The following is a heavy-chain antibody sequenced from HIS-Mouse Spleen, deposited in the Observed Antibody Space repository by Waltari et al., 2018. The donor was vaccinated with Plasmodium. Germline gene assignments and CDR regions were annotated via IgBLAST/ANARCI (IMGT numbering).Heavy chain of an antibody. CDR3: ARVNSGSYYWFDP. Sequence: EVQLVESGGGLVQPGGSLRLSCAASGFTFSSYSMNWVRQAPGKGLGVVSYMRIIRTINYAESVKGQFTISRDNAKNSLYLQMNSLRAEDTAVYYCARVNSGSYYWFDPWGQGTLVTVSS. CDR1: GFTFSSYS. D-gene: IGHD1-26*01. J-gene: IGHJ5*02. CDR2: MRIIRTI. V-gene: IGHV3-48*01.